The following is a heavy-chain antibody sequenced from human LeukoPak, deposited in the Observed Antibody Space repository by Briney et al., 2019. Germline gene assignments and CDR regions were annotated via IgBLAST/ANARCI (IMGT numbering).Heavy chain of an antibody. D-gene: IGHD5-12*01. CDR1: GGSFSICY. CDR2: INHSGST. CDR3: ACGGGVDGYYFDY. V-gene: IGHV4-34*01. J-gene: IGHJ4*02. Sequence: SETLSLTCAVYGGSFSICYWSWIRQPPGKGLEWIGEINHSGSTNYNPSLKSRVTISVDTSKNQFSLKLSSVTAADTAVYYCACGGGVDGYYFDYWGQGTLVTVSS.